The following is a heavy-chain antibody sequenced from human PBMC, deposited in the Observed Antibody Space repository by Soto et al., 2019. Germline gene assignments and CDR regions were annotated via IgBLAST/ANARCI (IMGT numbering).Heavy chain of an antibody. V-gene: IGHV5-51*01. CDR3: ARLGGDYGYYYYMDV. CDR2: IYPGDSDT. Sequence: GESLKISCKGSGYSFTSYWIGWVRQMPGKGLEWMGIIYPGDSDTRYSPSFQGQVTISADKSISTAYLQWSSLKASDTAMYYCARLGGDYGYYYYMDVWGKGTTVTVSS. J-gene: IGHJ6*03. CDR1: GYSFTSYW. D-gene: IGHD4-17*01.